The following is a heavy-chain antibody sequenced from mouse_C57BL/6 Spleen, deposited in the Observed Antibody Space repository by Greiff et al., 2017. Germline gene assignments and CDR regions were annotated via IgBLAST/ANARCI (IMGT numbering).Heavy chain of an antibody. J-gene: IGHJ1*03. D-gene: IGHD2-4*01. Sequence: EVQVVESEGGLVQPGSSMKLSCTASGFTFSDYYMAWVRQVPEKGLEWVANINYDGSSTYYLDSLKSRFSISTDNAKNILYLQMSSLKSEDTATYYCGRSETYDDFGDFDVWGTGTTVTVAS. CDR1: GFTFSDYY. V-gene: IGHV5-16*01. CDR3: GRSETYDDFGDFDV. CDR2: INYDGSST.